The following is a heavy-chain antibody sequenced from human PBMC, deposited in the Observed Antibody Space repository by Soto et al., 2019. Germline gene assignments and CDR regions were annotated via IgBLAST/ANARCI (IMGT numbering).Heavy chain of an antibody. D-gene: IGHD6-19*01. CDR1: GFTFSSYW. CDR3: AVAVAGPTAIGY. CDR2: INSDGSST. J-gene: IGHJ4*02. V-gene: IGHV3-74*01. Sequence: SCAASGFTFSSYWMHWVRQAPGKGLVWVSRINSDGSSTSYADSVKGRFTISRDNAKNTLYLQMNSLRAEDTAVYYCAVAVAGPTAIGYWGQGTLVTVSS.